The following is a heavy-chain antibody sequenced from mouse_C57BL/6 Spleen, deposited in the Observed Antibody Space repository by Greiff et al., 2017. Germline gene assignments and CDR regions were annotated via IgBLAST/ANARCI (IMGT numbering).Heavy chain of an antibody. J-gene: IGHJ1*03. D-gene: IGHD1-1*01. Sequence: EVQLVESGGGLVKPGGSLKLSCAASGFTFSSYAMSWVRQTPEKRLEWVATISDGGSYTYYPDNVKGRFTISRDNAKNNLYLQMSHLKSEDTAMYYCARELGYGSSYWYCDVWGTGTTVTVSS. CDR2: ISDGGSYT. CDR1: GFTFSSYA. V-gene: IGHV5-4*01. CDR3: ARELGYGSSYWYCDV.